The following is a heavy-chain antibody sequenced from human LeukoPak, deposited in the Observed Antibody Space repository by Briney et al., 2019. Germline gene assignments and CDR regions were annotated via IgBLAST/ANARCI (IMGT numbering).Heavy chain of an antibody. V-gene: IGHV4-59*12. J-gene: IGHJ5*02. D-gene: IGHD3-10*01. Sequence: SETLSLTCTVSGGSISSYYWSWIRQPPGKGLEWIGYIYYSGSTYHNPSLKSRVTISVDTSKNQFSLKLSSVTAADTAVYYCARDPVPYYYGSGTPSWGQGTLVTVSS. CDR3: ARDPVPYYYGSGTPS. CDR2: IYYSGST. CDR1: GGSISSYY.